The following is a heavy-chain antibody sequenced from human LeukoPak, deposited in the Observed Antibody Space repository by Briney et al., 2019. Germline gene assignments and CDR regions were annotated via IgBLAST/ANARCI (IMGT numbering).Heavy chain of an antibody. CDR2: MFHGGST. CDR3: ARAFSSGYWFDP. D-gene: IGHD3-22*01. Sequence: PSETLSFTCTVSGGSTTSSSYYWVWIRQPPGEGLEWIGSMFHGGSTYDNPSLKSRVTISGDTSKNQFSLKLTSVIATDTAIYYCARAFSSGYWFDPWGQGTLVTVSS. CDR1: GGSTTSSSYY. J-gene: IGHJ5*02. V-gene: IGHV4-39*01.